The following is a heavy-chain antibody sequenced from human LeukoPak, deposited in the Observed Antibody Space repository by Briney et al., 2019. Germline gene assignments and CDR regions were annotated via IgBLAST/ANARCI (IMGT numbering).Heavy chain of an antibody. CDR3: ARVYSSTWYRGSLYFDY. D-gene: IGHD6-13*01. J-gene: IGHJ4*02. CDR1: GGSIRSYY. CDR2: IYYSGST. V-gene: IGHV4-59*01. Sequence: SETLSLTCTVSGGSIRSYYWSWVRQPPGEGLDWIGCIYYSGSTNYNPSLKSRVTISVDTSKNQFSLKLSSVTAADTAIYYCARVYSSTWYRGSLYFDYWGQGTPVTVSS.